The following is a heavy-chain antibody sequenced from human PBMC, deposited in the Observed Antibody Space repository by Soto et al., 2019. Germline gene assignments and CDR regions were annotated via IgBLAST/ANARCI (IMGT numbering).Heavy chain of an antibody. CDR3: ARGGVASRPFDF. J-gene: IGHJ4*02. CDR1: GYSFTRYW. V-gene: IGHV5-51*01. CDR2: IYPSDSDT. D-gene: IGHD3-3*01. Sequence: GESLKISCQGSGYSFTRYWIGGVRQVPGKGLEWMGIIYPSDSDTRYSPSFQGQVTISADKSITSAYLQWSSLKASDTAMYYCARGGVASRPFDFWGQGPGVTVAS.